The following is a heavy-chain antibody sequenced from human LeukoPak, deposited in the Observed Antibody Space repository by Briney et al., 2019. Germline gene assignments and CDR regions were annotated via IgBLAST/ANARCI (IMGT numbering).Heavy chain of an antibody. CDR2: ISGSAHKI. CDR1: GITFSNYA. V-gene: IGHV3-23*01. Sequence: GGSLRLSCVASGITFSNYAVSWVRQAPEKGLEWVSVISGSAHKIRYADSVKGRFTISRDNSENIVYLQMNNLRAEDTAVYYCAGRVTGYSSGYVYWGQGTLVTVSS. CDR3: AGRVTGYSSGYVY. D-gene: IGHD5-18*01. J-gene: IGHJ4*02.